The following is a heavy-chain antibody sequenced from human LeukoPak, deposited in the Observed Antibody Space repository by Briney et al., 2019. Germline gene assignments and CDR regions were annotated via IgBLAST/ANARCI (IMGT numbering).Heavy chain of an antibody. D-gene: IGHD5-18*01. V-gene: IGHV3-30*04. CDR2: ISFDGSDK. Sequence: GGSLRLSCAASGFTFSSYAMHWVRQAPGKGLEWVAVISFDGSDKYYADSVKGRFTISRDNSKNTLYLQMNSLRTEDTAVYYCARTGYSYGWGVYYFDYWGQGTLVTVSP. CDR1: GFTFSSYA. J-gene: IGHJ4*02. CDR3: ARTGYSYGWGVYYFDY.